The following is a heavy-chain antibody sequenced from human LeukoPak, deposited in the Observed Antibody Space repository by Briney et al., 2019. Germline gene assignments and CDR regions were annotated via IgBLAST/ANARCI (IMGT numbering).Heavy chain of an antibody. J-gene: IGHJ4*02. CDR2: MNPNSGNT. D-gene: IGHD4-11*01. V-gene: IGHV1-8*01. CDR3: AITPDYRTRYYFDY. Sequence: GASVKVSCKTSGYTFTSYDINWVRQATGQGLEWMGWMNPNSGNTGYAQKFQGRVTMTRNTSISTAYMELSSLRSEDTAVYYCAITPDYRTRYYFDYWGQGTLVTVSS. CDR1: GYTFTSYD.